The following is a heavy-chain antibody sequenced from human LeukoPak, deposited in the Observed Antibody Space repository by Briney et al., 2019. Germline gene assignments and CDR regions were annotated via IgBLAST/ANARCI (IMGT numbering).Heavy chain of an antibody. CDR3: ARDARPYDYVWGSYRRNAFDI. CDR2: IYDSGST. J-gene: IGHJ3*02. Sequence: PSETLSLTCSVSGGSMTNLYWTWIRQPPGKGLEWIGDIYDSGSTRYNTSLESRVTISVDTSKNQFSLKLSSVTAADTAVYYCARDARPYDYVWGSYRRNAFDIWGQGTMVTVSS. CDR1: GGSMTNLY. V-gene: IGHV4-59*12. D-gene: IGHD3-16*02.